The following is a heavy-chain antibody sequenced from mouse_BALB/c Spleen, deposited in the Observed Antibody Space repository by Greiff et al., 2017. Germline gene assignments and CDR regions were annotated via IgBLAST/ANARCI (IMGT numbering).Heavy chain of an antibody. J-gene: IGHJ4*01. Sequence: QVQLQQSGAELAKPGASVKMSCKASGYTFTSYWMHWVKQRPGQGLEWIGYINPSTGYTEYNQKFKDKATLTADKSSSTAYMQLSSLTSEDSAVYYCARFDYDDGAAAAMDYWGQGTSVTVSS. D-gene: IGHD2-4*01. CDR2: INPSTGYT. V-gene: IGHV1-7*01. CDR1: GYTFTSYW. CDR3: ARFDYDDGAAAAMDY.